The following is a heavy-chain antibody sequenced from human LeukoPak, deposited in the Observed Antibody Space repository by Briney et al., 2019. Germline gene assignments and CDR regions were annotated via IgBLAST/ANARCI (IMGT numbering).Heavy chain of an antibody. D-gene: IGHD1-26*01. Sequence: GGSLRLSCAASGFTFSSYGMYWVRQAPGKGLEWVAFIRDDGSNTYYADSGKSRFSISRDNSKNTLYLQMNGLRTDDTAVYYCAKDRIVGATSGYYFDYWGQGTLVTVSS. CDR3: AKDRIVGATSGYYFDY. J-gene: IGHJ4*02. CDR1: GFTFSSYG. V-gene: IGHV3-30*02. CDR2: IRDDGSNT.